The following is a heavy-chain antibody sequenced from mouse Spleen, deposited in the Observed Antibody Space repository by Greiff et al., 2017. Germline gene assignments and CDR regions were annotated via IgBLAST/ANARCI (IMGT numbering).Heavy chain of an antibody. D-gene: IGHD1-1*01. CDR1: GYTFTSYW. V-gene: IGHV1-64*01. CDR2: IHPNSGST. CDR3: ARGTTRFAY. J-gene: IGHJ3*01. Sequence: VQLQQPGAELVKPGASVKLSCKASGYTFTSYWMHWVKQRPGQGLEWIGMIHPNSGSTNYNEKFKSKATLTVDKSSSTAYMQLSSLTSEDSAVYYCARGTTRFAYWGQGTLVTVSA.